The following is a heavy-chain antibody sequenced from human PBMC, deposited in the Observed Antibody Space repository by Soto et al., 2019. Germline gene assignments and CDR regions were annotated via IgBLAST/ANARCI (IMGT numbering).Heavy chain of an antibody. CDR2: IWYDGSNK. CDR1: GFTFSSYG. CDR3: ARELDTAMVYFDY. Sequence: GGSLRLSCAASGFTFSSYGMHWVRQAPGKGLEWVAVIWYDGSNKYYADSVKGRFTISRDNSKNTLYLQMNSLRAEDTAVYYCARELDTAMVYFDYWGQGTLVTVSS. J-gene: IGHJ4*02. D-gene: IGHD5-18*01. V-gene: IGHV3-33*01.